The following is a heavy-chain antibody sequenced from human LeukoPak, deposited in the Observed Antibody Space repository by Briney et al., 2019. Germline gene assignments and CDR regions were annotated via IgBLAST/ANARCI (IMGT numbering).Heavy chain of an antibody. CDR2: INTDGSTT. V-gene: IGHV3-7*01. J-gene: IGHJ4*02. CDR1: GFTFSDHW. Sequence: PGGSLRLSCAASGFTFSDHWIDWVRQAPGQGLEWVANINTDGSTTNYVESVRGRFTISRDNTRNSLSLQMNNLRDEDTAVCYCARNRGGQQFDCWGQGTLLTVSS. CDR3: ARNRGGQQFDC. D-gene: IGHD3-10*01.